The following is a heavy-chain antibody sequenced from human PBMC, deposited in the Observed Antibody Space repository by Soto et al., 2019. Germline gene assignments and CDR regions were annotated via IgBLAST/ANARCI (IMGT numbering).Heavy chain of an antibody. CDR1: GFTVSSNY. CDR2: IYSGGST. Sequence: PGGSLRLSCAASGFTVSSNYMSWVRQAPGKWLEWVSVIYSGGSTYYADSVKGRFTISRDNTKNTLYHQMNSLRAEDTAVYYCAREGGDSSSPPGFDPWGQGTLVTVSS. J-gene: IGHJ5*02. CDR3: AREGGDSSSPPGFDP. V-gene: IGHV3-53*01. D-gene: IGHD6-6*01.